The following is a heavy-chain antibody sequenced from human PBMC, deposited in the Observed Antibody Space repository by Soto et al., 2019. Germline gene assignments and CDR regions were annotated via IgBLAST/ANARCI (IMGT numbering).Heavy chain of an antibody. D-gene: IGHD3-3*01. CDR3: GRVRTRDYWSGYSPVDI. V-gene: IGHV1-46*01. Sequence: QVLLAQSGAEVKKPGASVKVSCKTSGYTFTSYIIQWVRQAPGQGLEWVGMINPSGGSTNYAQKFQGRVTVTRDTSTSTVYTDLSSPRSEDTAVYYCGRVRTRDYWSGYSPVDIWGQGTMVTVSS. J-gene: IGHJ3*02. CDR2: INPSGGST. CDR1: GYTFTSYI.